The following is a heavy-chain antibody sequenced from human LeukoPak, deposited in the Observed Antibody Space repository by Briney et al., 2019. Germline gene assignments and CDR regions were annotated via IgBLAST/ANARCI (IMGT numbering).Heavy chain of an antibody. V-gene: IGHV3-30-3*01. J-gene: IGHJ4*02. CDR1: GFTFSSYA. Sequence: GGSLRLSCAASGFTFSSYAMHWVRQAPGKGLEWVAVISYDGSNKYYADSVKGRFTISRDSSKNTLYLQMNSLRAEDTAVYYCARDTPLTTVTTFDYWGQGTLVTVSS. CDR2: ISYDGSNK. CDR3: ARDTPLTTVTTFDY. D-gene: IGHD4-17*01.